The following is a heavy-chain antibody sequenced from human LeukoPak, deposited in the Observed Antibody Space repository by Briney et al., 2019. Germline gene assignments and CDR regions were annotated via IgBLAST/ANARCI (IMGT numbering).Heavy chain of an antibody. D-gene: IGHD5-18*01. CDR2: VLDSVRT. Sequence: SETLSLTCTVSGCSITSHYWSWIRQPPGKGLEWIAYVLDSVRTKDNPSLQSRLTLSVDTSKNQFSLRLSSVTAADTAVYYCATLKRGSIYGYFDFWGQGIKVTVSS. V-gene: IGHV4-59*11. CDR1: GCSITSHY. J-gene: IGHJ4*02. CDR3: ATLKRGSIYGYFDF.